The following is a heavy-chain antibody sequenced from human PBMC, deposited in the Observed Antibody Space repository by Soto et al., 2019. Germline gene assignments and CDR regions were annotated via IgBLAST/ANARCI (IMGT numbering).Heavy chain of an antibody. V-gene: IGHV3-43*01. CDR2: ISWDGGST. CDR1: GFTFDDYT. CDR3: ANWAYGMDV. D-gene: IGHD3-16*01. J-gene: IGHJ6*02. Sequence: GGSLRLSCAASGFTFDDYTMHWVRQAPGKGLEWVSLISWDGGSTYYADSVKGRFTISRDNSKNSLYLQMNSLRTEDTALYYCANWAYGMDVWGQGTTVTVSS.